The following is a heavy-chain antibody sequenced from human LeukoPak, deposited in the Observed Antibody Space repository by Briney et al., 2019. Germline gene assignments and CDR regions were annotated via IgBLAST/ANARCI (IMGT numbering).Heavy chain of an antibody. V-gene: IGHV4-59*01. Sequence: SETLSLTCTVSGGSISSYYWSWTRQPPGKGLEWIGYIYYSGSTNYNPSLKSRVTISVDTSKNQFSLKLSSVTAADTAVYYCARDLSGSLQNWGQGTLVTVSS. D-gene: IGHD1-26*01. J-gene: IGHJ4*02. CDR2: IYYSGST. CDR3: ARDLSGSLQN. CDR1: GGSISSYY.